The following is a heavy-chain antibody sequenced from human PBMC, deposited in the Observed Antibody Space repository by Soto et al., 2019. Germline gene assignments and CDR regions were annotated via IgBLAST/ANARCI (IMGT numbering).Heavy chain of an antibody. CDR1: GYTFTSCG. V-gene: IGHV1-18*01. D-gene: IGHD4-17*01. J-gene: IGHJ4*02. CDR2: ISAYNGNT. CDR3: ARDPYTYDYGDYVHYFDY. Sequence: GASVKVSCKASGYTFTSCGISWVRQAPGQGLEWMGWISAYNGNTNYAQKLQGRVTMTTDTSTSTAYMELRSLRSDDTAVYYCARDPYTYDYGDYVHYFDYWGQGTLVTVSS.